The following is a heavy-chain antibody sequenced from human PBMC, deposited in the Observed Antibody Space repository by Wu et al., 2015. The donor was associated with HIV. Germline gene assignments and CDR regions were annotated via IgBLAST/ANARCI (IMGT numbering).Heavy chain of an antibody. V-gene: IGHV1-69*13. Sequence: QVQLVQSGAEVKKPGSSVKVSCKTSGGSFRSQPISWVRQAPGQGLEWMGKIFPLFGTTNYAQDFQGRVTITADESTSTAYVELSSLRSEDTAVYYCARDSPHYLYSGSSVAFDIWGQGTMVTVSS. J-gene: IGHJ3*02. CDR3: ARDSPHYLYSGSSVAFDI. D-gene: IGHD1-26*01. CDR1: GGSFRSQP. CDR2: IFPLFGTT.